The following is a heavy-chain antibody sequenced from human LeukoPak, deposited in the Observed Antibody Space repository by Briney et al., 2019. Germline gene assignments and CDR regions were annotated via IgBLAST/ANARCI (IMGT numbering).Heavy chain of an antibody. D-gene: IGHD2-15*01. CDR3: AKDTHSHTPAFFDY. CDR1: GFTFSSYA. V-gene: IGHV3-23*01. J-gene: IGHJ4*02. Sequence: GGSLRLSCAASGFTFSSYAMSWVRRAPGKGLEWVSAISGSGGSTYYADSVKGRFTISRDNSKNSLYLQMNSLRAEDTAVYYCAKDTHSHTPAFFDYWGQGTLVTVSS. CDR2: ISGSGGST.